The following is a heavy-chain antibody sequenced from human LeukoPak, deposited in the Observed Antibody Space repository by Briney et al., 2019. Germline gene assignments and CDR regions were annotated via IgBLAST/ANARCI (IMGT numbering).Heavy chain of an antibody. J-gene: IGHJ4*02. CDR3: ASSPYYYDGSGYYY. D-gene: IGHD3-22*01. V-gene: IGHV1-18*01. Sequence: GASVKVSCKASGYTFTSYGISWVRQALGQGLEGMGWISAYNGNTNYAQKLQGRVTMTTDTSTSTAYMELSSLRSEDTAVYYCASSPYYYDGSGYYYWGQGTLVTVSS. CDR1: GYTFTSYG. CDR2: ISAYNGNT.